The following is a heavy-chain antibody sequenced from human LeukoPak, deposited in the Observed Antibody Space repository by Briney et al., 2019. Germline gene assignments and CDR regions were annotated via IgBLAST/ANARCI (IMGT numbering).Heavy chain of an antibody. Sequence: GGSLRLSCAASGFTFSSYAMSWVRQAPGKGLEWVSGISGSAGSTYYADSVKGRFTISRDNSKNTLYLQMNSLRAEDTAVYYCGSAIFGVVIFYWGQGTLVTVSS. CDR2: ISGSAGST. D-gene: IGHD3-3*01. CDR3: GSAIFGVVIFY. CDR1: GFTFSSYA. J-gene: IGHJ4*02. V-gene: IGHV3-23*01.